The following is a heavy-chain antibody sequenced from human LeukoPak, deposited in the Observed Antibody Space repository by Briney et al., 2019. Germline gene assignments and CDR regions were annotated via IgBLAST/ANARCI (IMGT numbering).Heavy chain of an antibody. Sequence: GGSLRLSCAASGFTFNTFNMNWVRQAPGKGLEWVSSITSGGDYIYYADSVKGRFTTSRDNAKNSLSLQLNSLRVEDTAVYYCARGVGIVGVHDAFDIWGQGTMVTVSS. D-gene: IGHD1-26*01. CDR1: GFTFNTFN. J-gene: IGHJ3*02. V-gene: IGHV3-21*01. CDR3: ARGVGIVGVHDAFDI. CDR2: ITSGGDYI.